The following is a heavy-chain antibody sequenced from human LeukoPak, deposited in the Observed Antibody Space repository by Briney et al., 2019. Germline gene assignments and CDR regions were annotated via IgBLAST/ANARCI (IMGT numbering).Heavy chain of an antibody. CDR2: IYYSGST. V-gene: IGHV4-59*11. J-gene: IGHJ5*02. D-gene: IGHD3-3*01. Sequence: SETLSLTCTVSGGSISSQYWSWIRQPPGKGLEWIGYIYYSGSTNYNPSLKSRVTISVDTSKNQFSLKLSSVTAADTAVYYCARIVWGPYYDFWSGCSWFDPWGQGTLVTVSS. CDR3: ARIVWGPYYDFWSGCSWFDP. CDR1: GGSISSQY.